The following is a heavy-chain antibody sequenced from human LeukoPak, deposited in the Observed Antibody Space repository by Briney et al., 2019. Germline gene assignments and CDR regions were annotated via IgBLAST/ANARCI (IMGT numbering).Heavy chain of an antibody. CDR1: GFTFSDYY. D-gene: IGHD2-2*01. J-gene: IGHJ4*02. V-gene: IGHV3-11*03. Sequence: KAEGSLRLSCAASGFTFSDYYMSWIRQAPGKGLEWISYISTSSSYTNYAASVKGRFTISRDNPKNSLYLQMNSLRAEDTAVYYCARWGSYCSSPTCYSYFDYWGQGTLVTVSS. CDR2: ISTSSSYT. CDR3: ARWGSYCSSPTCYSYFDY.